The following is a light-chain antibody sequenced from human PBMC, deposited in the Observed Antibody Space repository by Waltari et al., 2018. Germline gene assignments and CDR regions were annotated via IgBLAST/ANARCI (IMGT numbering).Light chain of an antibody. V-gene: IGKV1-5*03. J-gene: IGKJ2*01. CDR2: KAS. Sequence: DIQMTKSPSTRSASVGDRVTITCRASQSISSWLAWYQQKPGKAPKLLIYKASSLESGCPSRFSGSGSGTEFTLTISSLQPDDFATYYCQQYNRFSDTFGQWTKLEIK. CDR3: QQYNRFSDT. CDR1: QSISSW.